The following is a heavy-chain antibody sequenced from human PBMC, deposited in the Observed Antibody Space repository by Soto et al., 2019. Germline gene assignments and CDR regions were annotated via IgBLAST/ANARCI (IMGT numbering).Heavy chain of an antibody. V-gene: IGHV1-69*13. CDR1: GGTFSSYA. D-gene: IGHD3-22*01. CDR2: IIPIFGTA. Sequence: SVKVSCKASGGTFSSYAISWVRQAPGQGLEWMGGIIPIFGTANYAQKFQGRVTITADESTSTAYMELSSLRSEDTAVYYCARAAYYYDSSGYYLPYWGQGTLVTVSS. J-gene: IGHJ4*02. CDR3: ARAAYYYDSSGYYLPY.